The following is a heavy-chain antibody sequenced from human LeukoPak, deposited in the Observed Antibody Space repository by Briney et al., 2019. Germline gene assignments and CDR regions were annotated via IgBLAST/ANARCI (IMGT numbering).Heavy chain of an antibody. D-gene: IGHD3-3*01. J-gene: IGHJ6*03. Sequence: GGSLRLSCAASGFSVRTNYMSWVRQAPGKGLEWVSVIYSGGTIRYADSVKGRFTISRDNAKNSLYLQMNSLRAEDTGVYYCARTGRGYDFWSGSYYYMDVWGKGTTVTVSS. CDR1: GFSVRTNY. CDR2: IYSGGTI. V-gene: IGHV3-66*01. CDR3: ARTGRGYDFWSGSYYYMDV.